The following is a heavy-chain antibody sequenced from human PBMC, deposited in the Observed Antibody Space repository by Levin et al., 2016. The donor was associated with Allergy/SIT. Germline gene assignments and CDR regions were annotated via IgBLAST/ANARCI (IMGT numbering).Heavy chain of an antibody. Sequence: WIRQPPGKGLEWIGSIYYSGSTYYNPSLKSRVTISVDTSKNQFSLKLSSVTAADTAVYYCARHYYGSGSYYPSWFDPWGQGTLVTVSS. CDR3: ARHYYGSGSYYPSWFDP. J-gene: IGHJ5*02. D-gene: IGHD3-10*01. V-gene: IGHV4-39*01. CDR2: IYYSGST.